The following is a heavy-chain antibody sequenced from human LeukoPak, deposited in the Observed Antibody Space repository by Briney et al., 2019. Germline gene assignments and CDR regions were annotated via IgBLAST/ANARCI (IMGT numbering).Heavy chain of an antibody. CDR3: ARNRGSYASDY. V-gene: IGHV4-34*01. CDR2: INHSGST. CDR1: GGFFSGYY. Sequence: SETLSLTCAVYGGFFSGYYWSWIRQPPGKGLEWIREINHSGSTNYNPSLKSRVNISVDTSKNQFSLKLSSVTAADTAVYYCARNRGSYASDYWGQGTLVTVSS. J-gene: IGHJ4*02. D-gene: IGHD1-26*01.